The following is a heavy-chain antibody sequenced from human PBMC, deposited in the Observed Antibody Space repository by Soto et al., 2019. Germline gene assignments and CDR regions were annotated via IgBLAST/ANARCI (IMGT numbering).Heavy chain of an antibody. Sequence: GGSLRLSCAASGFTFSSYSMNWVRQAPGKGLEWVSSISSSSSYIYYADSVKGRFTISRDNAKNSLYLQMNSLRAEDTAVYYCARDSLTNPSAGSDYWGQGTLVTVSS. CDR3: ARDSLTNPSAGSDY. CDR2: ISSSSSYI. J-gene: IGHJ4*02. CDR1: GFTFSSYS. D-gene: IGHD3-10*01. V-gene: IGHV3-21*01.